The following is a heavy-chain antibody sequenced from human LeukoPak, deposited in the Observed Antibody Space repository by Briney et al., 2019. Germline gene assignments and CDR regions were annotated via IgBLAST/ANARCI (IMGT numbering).Heavy chain of an antibody. CDR1: GGSFSGYY. D-gene: IGHD4-17*01. CDR3: ARGERTVTTEFDY. CDR2: INHSGST. Sequence: SETLSLTCAVYGGSFSGYYWSWIRQPPGKGLEWIGEINHSGSTNYNPSPKSRVTISVDTSKNQSSLKLSSVTAADTAVYYCARGERTVTTEFDYWGQGTLVTVSS. J-gene: IGHJ4*02. V-gene: IGHV4-34*01.